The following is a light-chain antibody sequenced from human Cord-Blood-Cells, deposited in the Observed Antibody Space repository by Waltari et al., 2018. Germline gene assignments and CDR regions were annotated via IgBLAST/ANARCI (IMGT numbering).Light chain of an antibody. Sequence: EIELTHSPATLSLSPGERATLSCRASQSVSSYLAWYQQKPGQAPRLLIYDAANRATSIAARFSGSGYGIDFAVTISSVEPEDFAVYCCQQHSNWPRNFGGGTKVEIK. V-gene: IGKV3-11*01. CDR1: QSVSSY. CDR2: DAA. CDR3: QQHSNWPRN. J-gene: IGKJ4*01.